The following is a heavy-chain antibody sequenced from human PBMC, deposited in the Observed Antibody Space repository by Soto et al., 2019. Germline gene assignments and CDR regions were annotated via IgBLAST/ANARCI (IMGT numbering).Heavy chain of an antibody. CDR2: ISGSGGST. Sequence: EVQLLESGGGLVQPGGSLRLSCAASGFTFSNYAVTWVRQAPGKGLEWVSTISGSGGSTYYADSVKGRFTISRHDSKNTLYLQMNSLRAEETAVYYCAKDQGSSWYEIDYWGQGTLVTVSS. V-gene: IGHV3-23*01. J-gene: IGHJ4*02. CDR1: GFTFSNYA. CDR3: AKDQGSSWYEIDY. D-gene: IGHD6-13*01.